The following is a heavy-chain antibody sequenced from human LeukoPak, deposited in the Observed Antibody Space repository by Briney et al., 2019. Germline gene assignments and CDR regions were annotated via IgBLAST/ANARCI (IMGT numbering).Heavy chain of an antibody. CDR1: LDSTTSNIW. CDR3: AREILGGFNPGAY. V-gene: IGHV4-4*02. J-gene: IGHJ4*02. Sequence: PSETLSLTCTVSLDSTTSNIWSWVRQPPGKGLEWIGEIHRSGSPNYNPSLQSRVTISIDRSRNQIVLELSSVTAADTAVYYCAREILGGFNPGAYWGQGILVTVSS. CDR2: IHRSGSP. D-gene: IGHD1-14*01.